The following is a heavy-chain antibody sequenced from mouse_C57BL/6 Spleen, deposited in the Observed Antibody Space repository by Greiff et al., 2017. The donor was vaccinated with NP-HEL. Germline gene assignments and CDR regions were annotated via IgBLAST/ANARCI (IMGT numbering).Heavy chain of an antibody. D-gene: IGHD1-1*01. J-gene: IGHJ4*01. CDR3: ARREDYGSSLMDY. CDR1: GFTFSSYA. V-gene: IGHV5-4*03. Sequence: EVKLVESGRGLVKPGGSLKLSCAASGFTFSSYAMSWVRQTPEKRLEWVATISDGGSYTYYPDNVKGRFTISRDNAKNNLYLQMSHLKSEDTAMYYCARREDYGSSLMDYWGQGTSVTVSS. CDR2: ISDGGSYT.